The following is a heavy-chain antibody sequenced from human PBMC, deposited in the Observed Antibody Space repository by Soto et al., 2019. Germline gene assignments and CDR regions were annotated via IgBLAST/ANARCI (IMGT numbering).Heavy chain of an antibody. CDR2: INAGNGNT. Sequence: QVQLVQSGAEVKKPGASVKVSCKASGYTFTSYAMHWVRQAPGQRLEWMGWINAGNGNTKYSQKFQGRVTITRDTPASTPKRERSSLRSEDTVVYYWAIAAAPARGVFDIGAKGKMAPFS. D-gene: IGHD6-13*01. CDR1: GYTFTSYA. CDR3: AIAAAPARGVFDI. V-gene: IGHV1-3*01. J-gene: IGHJ3*02.